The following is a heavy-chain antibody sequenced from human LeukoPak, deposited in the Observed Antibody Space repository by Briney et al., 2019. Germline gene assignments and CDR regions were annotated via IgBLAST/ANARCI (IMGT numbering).Heavy chain of an antibody. CDR2: IYYSGST. CDR1: GGSISSSSYY. CDR3: ARPGQLGRYYFDY. V-gene: IGHV4-39*01. D-gene: IGHD6-13*01. Sequence: PSETLSLTCTVSGGSISSSSYYWGWIRQPPGKGREWIGSIYYSGSTYYNPSLKSRVTISVDTSKNQFSLKLSSVTAADTAVYYCARPGQLGRYYFDYWGQGTLVTVSS. J-gene: IGHJ4*02.